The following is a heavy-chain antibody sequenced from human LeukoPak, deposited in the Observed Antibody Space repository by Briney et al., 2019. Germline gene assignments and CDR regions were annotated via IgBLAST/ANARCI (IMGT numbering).Heavy chain of an antibody. D-gene: IGHD2-21*02. CDR3: ARQTNSDWE. J-gene: IGHJ4*02. CDR1: GGSISSYY. Sequence: PSETLSLTRTVSGGSISSYYWSWIRQPPGKGLEWIGYIYYSGSTNYNPSLKSRVTISVDTSKNQFSLKLSSVTAADTAVYYCARQTNSDWEWGQGTLVTVSS. CDR2: IYYSGST. V-gene: IGHV4-59*08.